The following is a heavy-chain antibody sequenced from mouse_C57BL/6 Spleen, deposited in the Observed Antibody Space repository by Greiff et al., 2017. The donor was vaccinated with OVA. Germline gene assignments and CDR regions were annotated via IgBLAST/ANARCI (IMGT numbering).Heavy chain of an antibody. D-gene: IGHD2-10*02. J-gene: IGHJ3*01. V-gene: IGHV1-7*01. CDR1: GYTFTSYW. CDR2: INPSSGYT. Sequence: QVHVKQSGAELAKPGASVKLSCKASGYTFTSYWMHWVKQRPGQGLEWIGYINPSSGYTKYNQKFKDKATLTADKSSSTAYMQLSSLTYEDSAVYYCARSGYGNFSWFAYWGQGTLVTVSA. CDR3: ARSGYGNFSWFAY.